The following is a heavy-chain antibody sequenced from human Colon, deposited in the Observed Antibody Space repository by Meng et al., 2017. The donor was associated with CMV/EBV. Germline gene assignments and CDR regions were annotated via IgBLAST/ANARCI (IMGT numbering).Heavy chain of an antibody. CDR2: ISYSGRT. D-gene: IGHD5-18*01. J-gene: IGHJ6*02. CDR1: DGSINTYY. Sequence: SETLSLTCTVSDGSINTYYWSWIRQPPGKGLEWIGYISYSGRTKYNPSLKSRVTLSIDTSKNQFSLKVSSVTAADTAVYYCARARGYSYGLTYYYYGMDVWGQGTTVTVSS. CDR3: ARARGYSYGLTYYYYGMDV. V-gene: IGHV4-59*01.